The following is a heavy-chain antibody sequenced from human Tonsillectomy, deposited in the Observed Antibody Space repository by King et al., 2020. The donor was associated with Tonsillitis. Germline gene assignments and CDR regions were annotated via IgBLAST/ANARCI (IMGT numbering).Heavy chain of an antibody. CDR2: INPNSGDT. V-gene: IGHV1-2*02. J-gene: IGHJ6*02. CDR1: GYTFTGYY. D-gene: IGHD1-1*01. CDR3: ARPTNGWNDNYGMDV. Sequence: VQLVESGAEVKKPGAPVKVSCKSSGYTFTGYYIHWVRQAPGQGLEWRGWINPNSGDTNYAQHFQGRVTMTRDTSISTAYMELSRLRSDDTAVYYCARPTNGWNDNYGMDVWGQGTTVTVSS.